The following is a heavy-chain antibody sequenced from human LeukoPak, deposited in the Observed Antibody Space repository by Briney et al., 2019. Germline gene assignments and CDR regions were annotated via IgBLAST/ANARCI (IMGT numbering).Heavy chain of an antibody. Sequence: GSVKVSCKASGYTFTSYNINWVRQATGQGLEWMGWISAYNGNTNYAQKLQGRVTMTTDTSTSTAYMELRSLRSDDTAVYYCARDSYYYDSSGYSHYFDYWGQGTLVTVSS. D-gene: IGHD3-22*01. CDR2: ISAYNGNT. CDR3: ARDSYYYDSSGYSHYFDY. V-gene: IGHV1-18*01. J-gene: IGHJ4*02. CDR1: GYTFTSYN.